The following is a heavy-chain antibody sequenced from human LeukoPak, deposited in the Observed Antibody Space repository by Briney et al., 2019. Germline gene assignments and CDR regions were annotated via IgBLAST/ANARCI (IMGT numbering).Heavy chain of an antibody. Sequence: SETLSLTCTVSGASITSYYWSWIRQPPGKGLEWIGFFSYSGSANYNPSLKSRVTISGDTSKNQFSLKLSSVTAADSAIYYCARVLPAVGAFDIWGRGTMATVSS. CDR2: FSYSGSA. J-gene: IGHJ3*02. CDR3: ARVLPAVGAFDI. V-gene: IGHV4-59*01. CDR1: GASITSYY. D-gene: IGHD6-13*01.